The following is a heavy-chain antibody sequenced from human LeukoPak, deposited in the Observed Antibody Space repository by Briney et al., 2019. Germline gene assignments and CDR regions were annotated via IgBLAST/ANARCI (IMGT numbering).Heavy chain of an antibody. J-gene: IGHJ4*02. CDR2: ISYDGSNK. V-gene: IGHV3-30*18. CDR1: LLSFSSYG. CDR3: AKDRIAYSSGPIDY. D-gene: IGHD6-19*01. Sequence: GGSLRLSCAASLLSFSSYGMHRGCQAPGKGLEWVAVISYDGSNKYYADSVKGRFTISRDNSKNTLYLQMNSLRAEETAVYYCAKDRIAYSSGPIDYWGQGTLVTVSS.